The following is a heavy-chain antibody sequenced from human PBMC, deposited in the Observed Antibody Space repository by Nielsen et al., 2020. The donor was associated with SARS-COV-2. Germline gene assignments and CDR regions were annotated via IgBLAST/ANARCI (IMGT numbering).Heavy chain of an antibody. V-gene: IGHV3-23*01. CDR3: AKRSGYTSGWYEDY. Sequence: GESLKISCVVSGFTISTYGMSWVRQAPGKGLEWVSAISSSTYYADSVKGRFTVSRDNSKNTLYLQMNSLRAEDTAVYYCAKRSGYTSGWYEDYWGQGTLVTVSS. CDR1: GFTISTYG. CDR2: ISSST. J-gene: IGHJ4*02. D-gene: IGHD6-19*01.